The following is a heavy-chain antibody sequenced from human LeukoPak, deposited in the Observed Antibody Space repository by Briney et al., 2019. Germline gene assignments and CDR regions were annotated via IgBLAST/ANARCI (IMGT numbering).Heavy chain of an antibody. J-gene: IGHJ4*02. Sequence: GGSPRLSCAASGNYWMHWVRQAPGKGLVWVSHINSDGSWTSYADSVKGRFTISKDNAKNTVYLQMNNLRAEDTAVYYCVSFYEAYWGRGTLVTVSS. CDR2: INSDGSWT. CDR3: VSFYEAY. V-gene: IGHV3-74*01. CDR1: GNYW. D-gene: IGHD2/OR15-2a*01.